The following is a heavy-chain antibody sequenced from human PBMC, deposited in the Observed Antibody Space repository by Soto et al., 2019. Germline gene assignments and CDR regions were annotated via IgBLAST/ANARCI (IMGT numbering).Heavy chain of an antibody. D-gene: IGHD5-18*01. V-gene: IGHV1-46*01. Sequence: GASVKVSCKASGYTFINYYMHWVRQAPGQGLEWMGIINPNGGSTNYAQKLQGRVTMTTDTSTSTAYMELRSLRSDDTAVYYCAGFNLDDSYGFLGWTYYYGMDVWGQGTTVTVSS. CDR1: GYTFINYY. J-gene: IGHJ6*02. CDR2: INPNGGST. CDR3: AGFNLDDSYGFLGWTYYYGMDV.